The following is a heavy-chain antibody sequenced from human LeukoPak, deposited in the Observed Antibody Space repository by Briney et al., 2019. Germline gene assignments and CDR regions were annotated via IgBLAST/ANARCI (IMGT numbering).Heavy chain of an antibody. CDR3: ARGHGWLDY. D-gene: IGHD5-18*01. CDR2: ISGSGGST. Sequence: GGSLRLSCAASGFTFSTYAMSWVRQAPGKGLEWVSAISGSGGSTYYADSVKGRFTISRDNAKNSLYLQMNSLRDEDTAVFYCARGHGWLDYWGQGTLVTVSS. J-gene: IGHJ4*02. V-gene: IGHV3-23*01. CDR1: GFTFSTYA.